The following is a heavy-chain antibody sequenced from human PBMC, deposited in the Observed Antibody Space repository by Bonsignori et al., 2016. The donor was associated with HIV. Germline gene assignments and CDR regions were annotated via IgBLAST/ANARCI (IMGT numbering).Heavy chain of an antibody. CDR2: ISWNSSNI. CDR3: AKDSALFGVATLPDAFDI. V-gene: IGHV3-9*01. Sequence: VRQAPGKGLEWVSGISWNSSNIAYADSVKGRFTISRDNAKNSLYLQMNSLRAEDTALYFCAKDSALFGVATLPDAFDIWGQGTMVTV. D-gene: IGHD3-3*01. J-gene: IGHJ3*02.